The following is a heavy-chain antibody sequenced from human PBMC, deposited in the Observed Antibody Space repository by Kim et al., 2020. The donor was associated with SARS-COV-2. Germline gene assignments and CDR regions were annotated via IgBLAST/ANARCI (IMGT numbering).Heavy chain of an antibody. CDR1: GFSLSSYY. CDR2: INPSGTT. V-gene: IGHV1-46*03. Sequence: ASVKVSCKASGFSLSSYYIHWVRQAPGQGLEWMGIINPSGTTSFPQKFQGRVTMTRDTSTSTVYMELSSLRSEDTALYYCARDPSGYDDAFDIWGQGTM. D-gene: IGHD5-12*01. CDR3: ARDPSGYDDAFDI. J-gene: IGHJ3*02.